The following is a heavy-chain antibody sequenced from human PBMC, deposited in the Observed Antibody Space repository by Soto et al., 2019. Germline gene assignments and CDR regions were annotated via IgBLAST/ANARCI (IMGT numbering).Heavy chain of an antibody. CDR1: GYTFTGYY. V-gene: IGHV1-2*04. D-gene: IGHD3-22*01. J-gene: IGHJ6*02. CDR3: AREGVGYYYDCSGYYPEYYYIVMDA. CDR2: INPNSGDT. Sequence: ASVKVSCKASGYTFTGYYMHWVRQAPGQGLEGMGWINPNSGDTNYAQKFQGWVTMTRDTSISTAYMELSRLRSDDTAVFYCAREGVGYYYDCSGYYPEYYYIVMDALDQVPTITVSS.